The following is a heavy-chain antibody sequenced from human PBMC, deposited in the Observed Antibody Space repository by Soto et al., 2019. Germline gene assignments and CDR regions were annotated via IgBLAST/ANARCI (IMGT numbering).Heavy chain of an antibody. CDR1: GFTFTSSA. CDR3: ARDSSSWPNRYFDY. V-gene: IGHV1-18*01. D-gene: IGHD6-13*01. Sequence: ASVKVSCKTSGFTFTSSAIRWVRQARGQRLEWIGWIGVYSGNTNYAQKFQGRVTITTDTSTSTIYMELRSLRSDDTAVYYCARDSSSWPNRYFDYWGQGTLVTVSS. CDR2: IGVYSGNT. J-gene: IGHJ4*02.